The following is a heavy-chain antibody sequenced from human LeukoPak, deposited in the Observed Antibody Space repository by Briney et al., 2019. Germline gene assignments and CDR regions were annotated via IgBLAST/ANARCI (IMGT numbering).Heavy chain of an antibody. CDR3: ARHPAREGFDY. Sequence: PSETLSLTCTVSGGSISSYYWSWIRQPPGKGLEWIGYIYYSGSTNYNPSLKSRVTISVDTSKNQFSLKLSSVTAADTAVYYCARHPAREGFDYWGQGTLVTVSS. D-gene: IGHD5-24*01. V-gene: IGHV4-59*08. J-gene: IGHJ4*02. CDR2: IYYSGST. CDR1: GGSISSYY.